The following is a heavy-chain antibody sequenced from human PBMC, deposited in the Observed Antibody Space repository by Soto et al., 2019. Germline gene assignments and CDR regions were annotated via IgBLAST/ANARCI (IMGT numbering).Heavy chain of an antibody. D-gene: IGHD3-3*01. CDR2: ISGSGGST. Sequence: GGSLRLSCAASGFTFSSYAMSWVRQAPEKGLEWVSAISGSGGSTYYADSVKGRFTISRDNSKNTLYLQMNSLRAEDTAVYYCAKIPITIFGVVIIPYYYYMDVWGKGTTVTVSS. CDR3: AKIPITIFGVVIIPYYYYMDV. CDR1: GFTFSSYA. J-gene: IGHJ6*03. V-gene: IGHV3-23*01.